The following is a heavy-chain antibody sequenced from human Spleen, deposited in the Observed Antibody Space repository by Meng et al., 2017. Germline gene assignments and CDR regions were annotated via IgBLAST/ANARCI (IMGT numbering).Heavy chain of an antibody. Sequence: GVLKISCAASGFTFSSFWMSWVRQAPGKGLEWVANIKEEGSEKYYVDSVKGRFTISRDNAKNSLYLQMNSLTADDTAVYYCARAKGGVEYSSSAGRYYYTYYGLDVWGQGTTVTVSS. CDR3: ARAKGGVEYSSSAGRYYYTYYGLDV. CDR1: GFTFSSFW. V-gene: IGHV3-7*04. D-gene: IGHD6-6*01. CDR2: IKEEGSEK. J-gene: IGHJ6*02.